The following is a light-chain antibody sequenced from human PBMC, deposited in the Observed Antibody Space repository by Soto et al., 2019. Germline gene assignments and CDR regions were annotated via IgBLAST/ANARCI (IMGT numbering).Light chain of an antibody. CDR3: CLYAGTVAYV. Sequence: QSVLTQPASVSGSPGQSITISCAGTGSDVGAYNLLSWYQQHPGKAPKLNTCEVNTRPSGISNRFSGSKSVDTASLTIFGGQAEDEADYFCCLYAGTVAYVFGTGSKVTVL. CDR2: EVN. J-gene: IGLJ1*01. V-gene: IGLV2-23*02. CDR1: GSDVGAYNL.